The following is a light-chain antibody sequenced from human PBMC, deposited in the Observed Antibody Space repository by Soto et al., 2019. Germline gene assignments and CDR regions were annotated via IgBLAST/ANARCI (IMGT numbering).Light chain of an antibody. CDR2: GAS. J-gene: IGKJ1*01. Sequence: DIAITQTPATLSVSPGERAPLSFRASQSVAGNLAWYQHKPGQAPRLLIYGASTGATGIPARFSGSGSGTEFTLTISSLQPDDFATYYCQQYSTYWTFGQGIKVDIK. CDR1: QSVAGN. CDR3: QQYSTYWT. V-gene: IGKV3-15*01.